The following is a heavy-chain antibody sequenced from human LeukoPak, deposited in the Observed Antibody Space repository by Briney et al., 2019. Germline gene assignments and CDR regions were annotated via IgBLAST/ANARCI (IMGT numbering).Heavy chain of an antibody. CDR3: ARGSTSDWPLDH. J-gene: IGHJ4*02. D-gene: IGHD2-2*01. V-gene: IGHV1/OR15-3*02. Sequence: ASVKVSCRASGYTFTGYYMHWVRQAPGQRLEWMGWIDAGNGNTRYSQKFQGRVTITRDTSTSTAYIELRSLRSEGTAMYYCARGSTSDWPLDHWGQETLVTISS. CDR1: GYTFTGYY. CDR2: IDAGNGNT.